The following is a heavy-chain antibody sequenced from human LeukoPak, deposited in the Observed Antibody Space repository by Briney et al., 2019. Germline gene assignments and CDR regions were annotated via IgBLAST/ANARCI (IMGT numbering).Heavy chain of an antibody. V-gene: IGHV1-2*02. CDR2: IYPNTGYT. CDR3: SREASCDTTSCPQDY. CDR1: GYTFTGHF. J-gene: IGHJ4*02. Sequence: ASVRVSCKASGYTFTGHFIFWVRQSPGQRLELMASIYPNTGYTYYVQKCKGRVTVARDTSISTAYMDISRLRSDDTALYYCSREASCDTTSCPQDYWGQGTLVTVSS. D-gene: IGHD2-2*01.